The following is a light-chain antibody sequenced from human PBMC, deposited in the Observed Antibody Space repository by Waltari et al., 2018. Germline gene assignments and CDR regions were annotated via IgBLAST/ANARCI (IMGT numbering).Light chain of an antibody. CDR3: ATWDTSLGDLWV. J-gene: IGLJ3*02. V-gene: IGLV1-51*01. Sequence: QSVLTQPPSVSAAPGQTVTISCSGSSSNIGSHYLSWSQHLPRTAPKVLMYNNNGRPSGIPDRFSGSTSGTSATLVITGLQTGDEADYYCATWDTSLGDLWVFGGGTRLTVL. CDR2: NNN. CDR1: SSNIGSHY.